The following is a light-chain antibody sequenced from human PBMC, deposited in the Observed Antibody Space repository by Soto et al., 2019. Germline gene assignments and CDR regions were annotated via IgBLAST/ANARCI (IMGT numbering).Light chain of an antibody. V-gene: IGKV3-20*01. J-gene: IGKJ1*01. CDR3: QQYGSSGT. CDR1: QSVSNNY. CDR2: GAS. Sequence: EIVVTQSPGTLSLYPGERATLSCRASQSVSNNYLAWYQQKPGQAPRLLIYGASNRATGIPDRFSGSGSGTDFTLTISRLEPEDFAVYYCQQYGSSGTFGQGTKVDIK.